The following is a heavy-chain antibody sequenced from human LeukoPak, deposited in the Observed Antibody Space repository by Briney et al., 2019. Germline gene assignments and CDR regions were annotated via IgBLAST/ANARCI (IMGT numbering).Heavy chain of an antibody. D-gene: IGHD6-13*01. V-gene: IGHV3-7*01. CDR3: ASWGLEQQLVWYYYYYMDV. CDR2: IKQDGSEK. J-gene: IGHJ6*03. Sequence: GGSLRLSCAASGFTFSTYWMSWVRQAPGKGLEWVANIKQDGSEKYYVDSVKGRFTISRDNAKNSLYLQMNSLRAEDTAVYYCASWGLEQQLVWYYYYYMDVWGKGTTVTVSS. CDR1: GFTFSTYW.